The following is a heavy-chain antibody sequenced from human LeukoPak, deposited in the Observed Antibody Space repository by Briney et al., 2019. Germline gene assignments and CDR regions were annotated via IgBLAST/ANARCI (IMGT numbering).Heavy chain of an antibody. CDR3: VRDRQPFLEWLLPLFDY. D-gene: IGHD3-3*01. Sequence: GGSLRLSCAASGFTFDDYGMSWVRQAPGKGLEWISGVNWNGGSTGYADSVKGRFTISRDNAKNSLYLQMNSLRAEDTALYYCVRDRQPFLEWLLPLFDYWGQGTLVTVSS. CDR1: GFTFDDYG. J-gene: IGHJ4*02. CDR2: VNWNGGST. V-gene: IGHV3-20*04.